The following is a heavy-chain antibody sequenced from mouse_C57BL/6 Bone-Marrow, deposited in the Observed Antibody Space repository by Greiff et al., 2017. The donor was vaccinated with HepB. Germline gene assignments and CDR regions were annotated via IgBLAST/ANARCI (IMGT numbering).Heavy chain of an antibody. CDR3: ARAPTGTGPYFDY. Sequence: EVKVVESEGGLVQPGSSMKLSCTASGFTFSDYYMAWVRQVPEKGLEWVANINYDGSSTYYLDSLKSRFIISRDNAKNILYLQMSSLKSEDTATYYCARAPTGTGPYFDYWGQGTTLTVSS. CDR2: INYDGSST. V-gene: IGHV5-16*01. D-gene: IGHD4-1*02. J-gene: IGHJ2*01. CDR1: GFTFSDYY.